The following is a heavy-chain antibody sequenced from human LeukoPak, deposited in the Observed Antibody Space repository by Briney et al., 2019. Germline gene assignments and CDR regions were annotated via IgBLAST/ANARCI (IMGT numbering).Heavy chain of an antibody. D-gene: IGHD3-10*01. CDR3: AKDRYSGSGSFSPHSFDV. CDR1: GFTFSSYG. J-gene: IGHJ3*01. Sequence: GGSLRLSCAASGFTFSSYGMHWVRQAPGKGLEWVSGISGSGGSTYYADSVKGRFTISRDNSKNTLYLQMNSLRAEDTAVYYCAKDRYSGSGSFSPHSFDVWGQGTMVTVSS. V-gene: IGHV3-23*01. CDR2: ISGSGGST.